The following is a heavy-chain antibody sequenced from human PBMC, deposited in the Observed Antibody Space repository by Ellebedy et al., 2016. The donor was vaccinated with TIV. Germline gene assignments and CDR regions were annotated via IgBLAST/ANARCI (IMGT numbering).Heavy chain of an antibody. D-gene: IGHD6-19*01. CDR2: VYYSGSP. J-gene: IGHJ3*02. CDR1: GASLSSTRYY. V-gene: IGHV4-39*01. CDR3: ARHVISSGTQRRAFEI. Sequence: MPSETLSLTCSVSGASLSSTRYYWACIRQPPGKGLEYIGSVYYSGSPYYNPSFKSRVPLSADTSKNQFSLNLRTLTAAATAGYYCARHVISSGTQRRAFEIWGQGTMVTVSS.